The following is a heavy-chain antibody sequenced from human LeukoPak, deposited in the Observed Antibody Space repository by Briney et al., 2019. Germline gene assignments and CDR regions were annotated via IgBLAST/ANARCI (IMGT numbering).Heavy chain of an antibody. J-gene: IGHJ4*02. CDR3: ARRAGYYFDY. Sequence: GGSLRLSCSASGFTFSGYSMHWDRQAPGKGLEYVSAISSNGGSTYCADSVKGRFTISRDNSKNTLYLQMSSLRAEDTAVYYCARRAGYYFDYWSQGTLVTVSS. CDR2: ISSNGGST. CDR1: GFTFSGYS. V-gene: IGHV3-64D*09.